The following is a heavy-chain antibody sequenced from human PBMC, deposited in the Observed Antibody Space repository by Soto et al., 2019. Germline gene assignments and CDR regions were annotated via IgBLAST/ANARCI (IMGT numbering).Heavy chain of an antibody. Sequence: PSETLSLTCTVSGGSISSGGYYWSWIRQHPGKGLEWIGYIYYSGSTYYNPSLKSRVTISVDTSKNQFSLKLSSVTAADTAVYYCARDEGYCSGGSCYPDAFDIWGQGTMVTVSS. V-gene: IGHV4-31*03. D-gene: IGHD2-15*01. CDR2: IYYSGST. J-gene: IGHJ3*02. CDR3: ARDEGYCSGGSCYPDAFDI. CDR1: GGSISSGGYY.